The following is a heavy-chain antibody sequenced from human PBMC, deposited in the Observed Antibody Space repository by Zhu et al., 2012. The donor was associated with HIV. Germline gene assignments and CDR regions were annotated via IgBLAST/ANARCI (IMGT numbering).Heavy chain of an antibody. J-gene: IGHJ6*03. Sequence: QVQLQESGPGMLKPSETLSLICTVSDDSINNFHWSWIRQPPGRDWSGLDTSLTVGGTNYNPSLKSRVTISLDTTMNEYSMKLTSVTAADTAVYFCARAVEEIYTATWYKYYYYYMDVWGKGTTVTVSS. D-gene: IGHD1-14*01. CDR3: ARAVEEIYTATWYKYYYYYMDV. CDR1: DDSINNFH. CDR2: SLTVGGT. V-gene: IGHV4-59*01.